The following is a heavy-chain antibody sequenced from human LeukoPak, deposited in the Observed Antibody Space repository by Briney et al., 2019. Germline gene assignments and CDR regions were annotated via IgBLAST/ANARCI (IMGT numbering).Heavy chain of an antibody. Sequence: GGSLRLSCAASGFTFSSYWMSWVRQAPGKGLEWVANINQDGGEKYYVDSVKGRFTISRDNAKSSLYLQMNSLRAEDTAVYYCARGPVSSSGFFGYWGQGTLVTVSS. D-gene: IGHD6-19*01. V-gene: IGHV3-7*01. J-gene: IGHJ4*02. CDR2: INQDGGEK. CDR3: ARGPVSSSGFFGY. CDR1: GFTFSSYW.